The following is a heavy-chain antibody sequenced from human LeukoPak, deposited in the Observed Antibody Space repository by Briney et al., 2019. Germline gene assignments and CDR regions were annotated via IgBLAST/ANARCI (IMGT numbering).Heavy chain of an antibody. V-gene: IGHV1-24*01. D-gene: IGHD1-26*01. CDR3: ATDLRSQGSFDY. J-gene: IGHJ4*02. Sequence: GASVKVSCKVSGYTLTELSMHWVRQAPGKGLEWMGGFDPEDGETIYAQKFQGRVTMTGDTSTDAAYMELSSLRSEDTAVYYCATDLRSQGSFDYWGQGTLVTVSS. CDR1: GYTLTELS. CDR2: FDPEDGET.